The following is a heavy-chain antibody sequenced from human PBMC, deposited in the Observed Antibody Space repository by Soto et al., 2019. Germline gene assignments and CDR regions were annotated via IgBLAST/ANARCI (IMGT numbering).Heavy chain of an antibody. CDR2: IYYSGRT. CDR1: VGSISSYY. Sequence: PSETLSLTCTVSVGSISSYYWSWIRQPPGKGLEWNGYIYYSGRTNYNPALKSRVTISVDTSKNQFSLKLSSVTAADTAVYYCARGQEWELLLDYWGQVTLVTVSS. D-gene: IGHD1-26*01. J-gene: IGHJ4*02. CDR3: ARGQEWELLLDY. V-gene: IGHV4-59*01.